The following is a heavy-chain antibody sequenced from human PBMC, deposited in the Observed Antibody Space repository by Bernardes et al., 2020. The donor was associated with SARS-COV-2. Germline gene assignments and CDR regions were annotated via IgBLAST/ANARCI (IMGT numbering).Heavy chain of an antibody. D-gene: IGHD3-10*01. J-gene: IGHJ4*02. Sequence: GGALRLSCAASGFPFSTYWMPWVPQIPGKGPVWVSRINPDGSFTIYTDSVKGRFTISRDNAKNSLFLQMNSLRSEDTAVYYCARGHVRGVDYWGQGTLVAVSS. CDR1: GFPFSTYW. CDR2: INPDGSFT. V-gene: IGHV3-74*01. CDR3: ARGHVRGVDY.